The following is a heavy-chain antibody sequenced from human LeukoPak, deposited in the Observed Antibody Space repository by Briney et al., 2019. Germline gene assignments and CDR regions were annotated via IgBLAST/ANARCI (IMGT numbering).Heavy chain of an antibody. J-gene: IGHJ4*02. V-gene: IGHV3-9*03. D-gene: IGHD3-10*01. CDR2: ISWNSGSI. CDR3: AKDITRRSITPSFDY. Sequence: PGRSLRLSCAASGFTFDDYAMHWVRQAPGKGLEWVSGISWNSGSIGYADSVKGRFTISRDNAKNSLYLQMNSLRAEDMALYYCAKDITRRSITPSFDYWGQGTLVTVSS. CDR1: GFTFDDYA.